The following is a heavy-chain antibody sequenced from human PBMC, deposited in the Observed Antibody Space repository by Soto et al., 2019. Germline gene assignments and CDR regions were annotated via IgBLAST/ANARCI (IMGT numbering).Heavy chain of an antibody. Sequence: ASVKVSCKASGYTFTGYYMHWVRQAPGQGLEWMGWINPNSGGTNYAQKFQGWVTMTRDTSISTAYMELSRLRPDDTAVYYCARDGGTAQYYYYYYGMDVWGQGTTVTVSS. CDR2: INPNSGGT. J-gene: IGHJ6*02. D-gene: IGHD2-21*02. V-gene: IGHV1-2*04. CDR3: ARDGGTAQYYYYYYGMDV. CDR1: GYTFTGYY.